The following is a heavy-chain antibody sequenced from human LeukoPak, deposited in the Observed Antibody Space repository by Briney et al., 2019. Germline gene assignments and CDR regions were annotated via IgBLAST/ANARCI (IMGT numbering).Heavy chain of an antibody. J-gene: IGHJ4*02. CDR3: STTYYYDSSEGY. V-gene: IGHV3-21*03. Sequence: GGSLRLSCAASGFTFSSYAMSWVRQAPGKGLEWVSSISSSSSYIYYADSVKGRFTISRDNAKNSLYLQMNSLKTEDTAVYYCSTTYYYDSSEGYWGQGTLVTVSS. CDR2: ISSSSSYI. CDR1: GFTFSSYA. D-gene: IGHD3-22*01.